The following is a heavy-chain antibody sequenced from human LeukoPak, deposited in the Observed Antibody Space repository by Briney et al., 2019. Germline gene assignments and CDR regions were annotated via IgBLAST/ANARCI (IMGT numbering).Heavy chain of an antibody. CDR3: ARIGDYYGSGSYPALYYFDY. Sequence: ASVKVSCKASGYTFTGYYMHWVRQAPGQGLEWMGWINPNSGGTNYAQKFQGRVTMTRDTSISTAYMELRSLRSDDTAVYYCARIGDYYGSGSYPALYYFDYWGQGTLVTVSS. CDR1: GYTFTGYY. D-gene: IGHD3-10*01. J-gene: IGHJ4*02. V-gene: IGHV1-2*02. CDR2: INPNSGGT.